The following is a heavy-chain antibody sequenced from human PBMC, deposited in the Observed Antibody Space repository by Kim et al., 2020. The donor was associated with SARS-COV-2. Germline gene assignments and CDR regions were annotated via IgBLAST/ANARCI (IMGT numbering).Heavy chain of an antibody. V-gene: IGHV1-8*01. D-gene: IGHD3-9*01. CDR1: GYTFTSYD. CDR3: ARVNILTGYYTPSLFGY. J-gene: IGHJ4*02. CDR2: MNPNSGNT. Sequence: ASVKVSCKASGYTFTSYDINWVRQATGQGLEWMGWMNPNSGNTGYAQKFQGRVTMTRNTSISTAYMELSSLRSEDTAVYYCARVNILTGYYTPSLFGYWGQGTLVTVSS.